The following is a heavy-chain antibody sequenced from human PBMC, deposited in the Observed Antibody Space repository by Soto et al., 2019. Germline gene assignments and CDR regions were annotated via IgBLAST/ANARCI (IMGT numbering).Heavy chain of an antibody. V-gene: IGHV1-69*06. Sequence: QVQLVQSGAEVKKPGSSVKASCKSSGGTFGSYAISWVRQAPGQGLEWMGGVIPIFGTPHYAQKFHGRVTITADIPTSTAYLELSSLKSADTAVYYCAKIRWTISLQEEDAIWGQGTLVTVSS. CDR1: GGTFGSYA. J-gene: IGHJ4*02. D-gene: IGHD2-15*01. CDR2: VIPIFGTP. CDR3: AKIRWTISLQEEDAI.